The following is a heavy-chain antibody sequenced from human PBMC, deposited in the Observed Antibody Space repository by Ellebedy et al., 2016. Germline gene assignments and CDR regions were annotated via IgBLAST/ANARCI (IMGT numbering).Heavy chain of an antibody. CDR3: ARASSRSSSPFDY. CDR2: INPSGGST. J-gene: IGHJ4*02. Sequence: ASVKVSXXASGYTFTYYFMHWLRQAPGQGLEWMGMINPSGGSTLSAQNFRGRLTVTVDTSPSTVYMDLSNMRSEDTAVYFCARASSRSSSPFDYWGQGTLVTVSS. CDR1: GYTFTYYF. D-gene: IGHD2-2*01. V-gene: IGHV1-46*01.